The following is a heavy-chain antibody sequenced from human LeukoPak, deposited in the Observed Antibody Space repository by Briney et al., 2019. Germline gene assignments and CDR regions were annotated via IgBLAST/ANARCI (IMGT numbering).Heavy chain of an antibody. J-gene: IGHJ3*02. Sequence: SETLSLTCAVYGGSFSGYYWSWIRQPPGKGLEWIGEINHSGSTNYNPSLKSRVTISVDTSKNQFSLKLSSVTAADTAVYYCARVQLGDAFDIWGQGTMVTVSS. CDR2: INHSGST. D-gene: IGHD2-2*01. CDR3: ARVQLGDAFDI. V-gene: IGHV4-34*01. CDR1: GGSFSGYY.